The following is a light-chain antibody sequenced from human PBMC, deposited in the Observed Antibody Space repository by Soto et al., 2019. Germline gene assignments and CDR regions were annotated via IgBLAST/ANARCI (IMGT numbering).Light chain of an antibody. CDR3: TSYTSSSTLDVV. CDR2: DVS. V-gene: IGLV2-14*01. J-gene: IGLJ2*01. Sequence: QSALTQPASVSGSPGQSITISCTGTSSDVGGYNYVSWYQQHPGKAPKLIIYDVSNRPSGVSNRFSGSKSGNTASLTISGLQAEDEADYYCTSYTSSSTLDVVFGGGTMVTVL. CDR1: SSDVGGYNY.